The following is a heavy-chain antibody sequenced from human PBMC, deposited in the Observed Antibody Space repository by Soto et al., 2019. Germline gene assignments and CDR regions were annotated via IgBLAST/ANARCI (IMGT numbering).Heavy chain of an antibody. Sequence: ASVKVSCKASGGTLSSYAISWVRQAPGQGLEWMGGIIPIFGTANYAQKFQGRVTITADESTSTAYMELSSLRSEDTAVYYCARDLPLYCTNGICSESQLEPWGQGTLVTVSS. D-gene: IGHD2-8*01. CDR2: IIPIFGTA. CDR1: GGTLSSYA. V-gene: IGHV1-69*13. J-gene: IGHJ5*02. CDR3: ARDLPLYCTNGICSESQLEP.